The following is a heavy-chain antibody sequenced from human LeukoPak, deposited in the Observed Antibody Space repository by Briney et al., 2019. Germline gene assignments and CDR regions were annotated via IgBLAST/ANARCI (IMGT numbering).Heavy chain of an antibody. CDR3: ARENDGFDI. J-gene: IGHJ3*02. CDR1: GFTFSSHI. Sequence: PGGSLRLSCEASGFTFSSHIISWVRQAPGKGLEWVANIKQDGSDKYYVDSVKGRFTISRDNAKNSLHLQMNSLRVEDTAVYFCARENDGFDIWGQGTTVTVSS. V-gene: IGHV3-7*01. CDR2: IKQDGSDK.